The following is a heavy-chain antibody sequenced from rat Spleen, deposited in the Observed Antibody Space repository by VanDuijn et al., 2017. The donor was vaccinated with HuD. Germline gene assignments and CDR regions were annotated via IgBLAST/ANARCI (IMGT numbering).Heavy chain of an antibody. CDR3: ARPVATRVWAPPHWFDY. J-gene: IGHJ2*01. Sequence: EVQLVESGGGLVQPGRSMKLSCAASGFTFSDYYMAWVRQAPKKGLEWVASISYEGSSTYYGDSVKGRFTISRDNAKSTLYLQMNSLRSEDTATYYCARPVATRVWAPPHWFDYWGQGVMVTVSS. V-gene: IGHV5-22*01. D-gene: IGHD1-4*01. CDR1: GFTFSDYY. CDR2: ISYEGSST.